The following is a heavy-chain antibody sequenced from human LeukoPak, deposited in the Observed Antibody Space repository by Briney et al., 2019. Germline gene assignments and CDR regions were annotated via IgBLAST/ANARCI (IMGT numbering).Heavy chain of an antibody. Sequence: GGSLRLSCAASGFTFSSYAMSWVRQAPGKGLEWVSAISGSGGTTYYADSMKGRLTISSDNSKSTLYLQMNSLRAEDTALYYCARDGRMAAAGTPSDWFDPWGQGTLVTVSS. J-gene: IGHJ5*02. CDR1: GFTFSSYA. CDR3: ARDGRMAAAGTPSDWFDP. D-gene: IGHD6-13*01. CDR2: ISGSGGTT. V-gene: IGHV3-23*01.